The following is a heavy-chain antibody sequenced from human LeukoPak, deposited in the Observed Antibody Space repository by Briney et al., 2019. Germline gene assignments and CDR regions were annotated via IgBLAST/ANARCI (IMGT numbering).Heavy chain of an antibody. V-gene: IGHV3-11*06. CDR3: VKNGWLDY. CDR2: ISTSGDST. D-gene: IGHD6-19*01. Sequence: GGSLRLSCAASGFTVSSNYMSWVRQAPGKGLEWVAYISTSGDSTKYADSVEGRLTISRDNVENSLYLLMNSLRVNDTAVYYCVKNGWLDYWGQGIVVTVSS. J-gene: IGHJ4*02. CDR1: GFTVSSNY.